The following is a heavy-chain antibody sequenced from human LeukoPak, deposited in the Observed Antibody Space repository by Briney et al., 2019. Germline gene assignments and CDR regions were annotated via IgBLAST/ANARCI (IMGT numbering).Heavy chain of an antibody. J-gene: IGHJ4*02. CDR3: AQIDAY. V-gene: IGHV3-74*01. Sequence: GGSLRLSCAASGFTFSGNWMHWVRQAPGKGLVWVSRINSDGSITNYADSVKGRFTISRENAKNTLYLQMSSLRAEDTAVYYCAQIDAYWGQGTLVTVSS. CDR1: GFTFSGNW. CDR2: INSDGSIT.